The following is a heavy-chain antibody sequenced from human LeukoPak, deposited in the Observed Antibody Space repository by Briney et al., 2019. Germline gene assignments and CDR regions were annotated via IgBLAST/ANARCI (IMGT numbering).Heavy chain of an antibody. Sequence: GGSLRLSCAASGFTFDDYAMHWVRQAPGKGLEWVAGISWNSGSIGYADSVKGRFTISRDNAKNSLYLQMNSLRAEDMALYYCAKGVGVVVSDAFDIWGQGTMVTVSS. J-gene: IGHJ3*02. V-gene: IGHV3-9*03. CDR2: ISWNSGSI. CDR3: AKGVGVVVSDAFDI. CDR1: GFTFDDYA. D-gene: IGHD2-2*01.